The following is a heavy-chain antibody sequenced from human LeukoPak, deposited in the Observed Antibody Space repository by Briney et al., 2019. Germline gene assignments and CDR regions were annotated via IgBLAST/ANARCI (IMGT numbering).Heavy chain of an antibody. Sequence: PSETLSLTCSVSGDSIISGNYYWSWVRQTAGKGLEWVSGISGSGSSTYYADSVKGRFTISRDNSKNTLYLQMNSLRAEDTAIYYCAKVYRAARYYYDSTLGSGFDYWGQGTLVTVSS. J-gene: IGHJ4*02. CDR2: ISGSGSST. D-gene: IGHD3-22*01. V-gene: IGHV3-23*01. CDR1: GDSIISGNYY. CDR3: AKVYRAARYYYDSTLGSGFDY.